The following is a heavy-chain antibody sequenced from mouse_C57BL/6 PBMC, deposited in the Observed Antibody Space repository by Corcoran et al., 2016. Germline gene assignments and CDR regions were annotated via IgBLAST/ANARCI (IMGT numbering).Heavy chain of an antibody. CDR2: ISYDGSN. Sequence: DVQLQESGPGLVKPSQSLSLTCSVTGYSITSGYYWNWIRQFPGNKLEWMGYISYDGSNNYNPSLKNRISITRDTSKNQFFLKLNSVTTEDTATYYCASETAQALAWFAYWGQGTLVTVSA. CDR3: ASETAQALAWFAY. D-gene: IGHD3-2*02. V-gene: IGHV3-6*01. J-gene: IGHJ3*01. CDR1: GYSITSGYY.